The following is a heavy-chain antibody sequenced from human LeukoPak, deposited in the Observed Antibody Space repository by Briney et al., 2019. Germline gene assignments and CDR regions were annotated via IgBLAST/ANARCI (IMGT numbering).Heavy chain of an antibody. CDR1: GFTFSNYA. CDR3: ARDADEGAYYFDY. Sequence: PGGSLRLSCAASGFTFSNYAMHWVRQAPGKGLEWVAVISYDGSNKYYADSVKGRFTISRDNSKNTLYLQMDSLRAEDTAVYYCARDADEGAYYFDYWGQGTLVTVSS. V-gene: IGHV3-30-3*01. CDR2: ISYDGSNK. J-gene: IGHJ4*02.